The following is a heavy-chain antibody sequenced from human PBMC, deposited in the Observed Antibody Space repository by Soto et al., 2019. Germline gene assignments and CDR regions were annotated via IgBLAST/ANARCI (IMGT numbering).Heavy chain of an antibody. Sequence: GGSLRLSCAGSGFTFGTYSMNWVRQAAGKGLEWIAYISYDSDTIQYADSVKGRFTISRDNAKNSLYLQMNSLGDEDTAVYYCARLYYDYVWGQGTTVTVSS. D-gene: IGHD3-3*01. CDR1: GFTFGTYS. CDR3: ARLYYDYV. CDR2: ISYDSDTI. J-gene: IGHJ6*02. V-gene: IGHV3-48*02.